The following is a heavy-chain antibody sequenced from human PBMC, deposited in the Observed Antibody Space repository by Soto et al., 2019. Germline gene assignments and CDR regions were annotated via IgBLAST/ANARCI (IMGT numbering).Heavy chain of an antibody. CDR3: ARSPTSSWYGGGAFDI. Sequence: SETLSLTCTVSGGSISSNSWWSWVRQPPGKGLEWIGEISHSGSTNYNPSLKSRVTISLDKSNNHFSLRLTSVTAADTAVYYCARSPTSSWYGGGAFDIWGQGTMVTVSS. CDR1: GGSISSNSW. D-gene: IGHD6-13*01. CDR2: ISHSGST. V-gene: IGHV4-4*02. J-gene: IGHJ3*02.